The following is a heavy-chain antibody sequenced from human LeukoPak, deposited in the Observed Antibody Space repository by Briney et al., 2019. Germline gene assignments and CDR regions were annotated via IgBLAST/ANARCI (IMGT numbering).Heavy chain of an antibody. CDR1: GFTVSSNY. V-gene: IGHV3-66*01. CDR3: AKAGSITMIVHGFEH. Sequence: PGGSLRLSCAASGFTVSSNYMSWVRQAPGKGLEWVSVIYSGGSTYYADSVKGRFTISRDNSKNTLYLQMNSLRAEDTAVYYCAKAGSITMIVHGFEHWGQGTLVTVSS. D-gene: IGHD3-22*01. J-gene: IGHJ1*01. CDR2: IYSGGST.